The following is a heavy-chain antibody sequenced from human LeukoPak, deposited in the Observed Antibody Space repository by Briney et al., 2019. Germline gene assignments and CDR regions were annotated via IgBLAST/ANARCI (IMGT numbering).Heavy chain of an antibody. CDR2: TYTSGTT. J-gene: IGHJ6*03. CDR3: ARESGEIGRSMDV. V-gene: IGHV4-4*07. D-gene: IGHD2-15*01. CDR1: GGSISSYF. Sequence: SGTLSLTCFISGGSISSYFWSWVRQPAGKGLEWIGRTYTSGTTNYNTSLMSRVTLSLDTSKNQFSLKLTSVTAADTAVYYCARESGEIGRSMDVWGKGTPVTVS.